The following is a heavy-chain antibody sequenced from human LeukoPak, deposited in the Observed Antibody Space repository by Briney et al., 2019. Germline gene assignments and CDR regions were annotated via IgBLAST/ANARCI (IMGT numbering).Heavy chain of an antibody. CDR1: GFTFSSYG. CDR2: IRYDGSNK. J-gene: IGHJ4*02. V-gene: IGHV3-30*02. CDR3: AKAYSSGWYYFDY. D-gene: IGHD6-19*01. Sequence: GGSLRLSCAASGFTFSSYGMHWVRQAPGKGLEWVAFIRYDGSNKYYADSVKGRFTISRDNSKNTLYLQMNSLRAEDTAVYYCAKAYSSGWYYFDYWGQGTLVTVSS.